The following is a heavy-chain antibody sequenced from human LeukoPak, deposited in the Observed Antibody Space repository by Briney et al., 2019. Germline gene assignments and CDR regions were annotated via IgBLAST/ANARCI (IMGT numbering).Heavy chain of an antibody. D-gene: IGHD2-15*01. Sequence: PGGSLRLSCAASGFTFSSYWMHWVRQAPGKGLVWVSRINSDGSSTSYADSVKGRFTISRDNAKNTLYLQMNSLRAEDTAVYYCARAKDRGSPYYMDVWGKGTTVTVSS. CDR3: ARAKDRGSPYYMDV. V-gene: IGHV3-74*01. CDR1: GFTFSSYW. J-gene: IGHJ6*03. CDR2: INSDGSST.